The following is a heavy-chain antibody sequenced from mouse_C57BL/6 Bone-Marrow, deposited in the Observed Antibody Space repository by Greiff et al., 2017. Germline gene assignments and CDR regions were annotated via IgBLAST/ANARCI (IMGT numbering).Heavy chain of an antibody. D-gene: IGHD3-2*02. CDR1: GYSITSGYY. Sequence: EVKLVESGPGLVKPSQSLSLTCSVTGYSITSGYYWNWIRQFPGNKLEWVGYIRYDGSNNYNPSLKNRISITRDPSTNQFFLKLNSVTTEDTATYYGARDEAQATPLAMDYWGQGTSVTVSS. V-gene: IGHV3-6*01. CDR2: IRYDGSN. CDR3: ARDEAQATPLAMDY. J-gene: IGHJ4*01.